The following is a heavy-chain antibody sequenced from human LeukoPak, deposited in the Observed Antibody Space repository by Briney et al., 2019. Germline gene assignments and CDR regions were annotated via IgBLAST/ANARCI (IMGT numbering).Heavy chain of an antibody. V-gene: IGHV3-74*01. CDR3: AKEADILTGYYPVLWY. Sequence: GGSLRLSCAASGFTFSSYEMNWVRQAPGKGLVWVSHVNSDGSGTDYADSVKGRFTISRDNSKNTLYLQMNSLRAEDTAVYYCAKEADILTGYYPVLWYWGQGTLVTVSS. D-gene: IGHD3-9*01. CDR2: VNSDGSGT. CDR1: GFTFSSYE. J-gene: IGHJ4*02.